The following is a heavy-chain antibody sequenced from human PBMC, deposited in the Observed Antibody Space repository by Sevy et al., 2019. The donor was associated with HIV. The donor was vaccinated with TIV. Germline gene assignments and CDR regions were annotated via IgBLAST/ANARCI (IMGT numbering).Heavy chain of an antibody. CDR1: AFTFSSYA. CDR2: ISYDGSNK. V-gene: IGHV3-30*04. D-gene: IGHD5-18*01. CDR3: ARDQDTAMEFDY. J-gene: IGHJ4*02. Sequence: GGSLRLSCAASAFTFSSYAMHWVRQAPGKGLEWVAVISYDGSNKYYADSVKGRFTISRDNSKNTLYLQMNSLRAEDTAVYYCARDQDTAMEFDYWGQGTLVTVSS.